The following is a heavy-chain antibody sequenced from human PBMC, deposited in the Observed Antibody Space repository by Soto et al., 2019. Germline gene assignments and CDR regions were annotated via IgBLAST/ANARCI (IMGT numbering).Heavy chain of an antibody. CDR1: GYTFTSYD. D-gene: IGHD4-17*01. J-gene: IGHJ3*02. CDR2: MNPNSGNT. Sequence: QVQLVQSGAEVKKPGASVKVSCKASGYTFTSYDINWVRQATGQGLEWMGWMNPNSGNTGCAQKFQGRVTMTRYTSISTTYMELSSLRSEDTAVYYCARVYGDYTNDAFDIWGQGTMVTVSS. V-gene: IGHV1-8*01. CDR3: ARVYGDYTNDAFDI.